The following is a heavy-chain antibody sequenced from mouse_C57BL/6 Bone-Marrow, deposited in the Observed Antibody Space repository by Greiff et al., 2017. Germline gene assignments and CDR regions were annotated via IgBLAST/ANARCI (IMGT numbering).Heavy chain of an antibody. CDR1: GFTFSDYY. D-gene: IGHD1-1*01. CDR3: ARDNALLRYMDY. V-gene: IGHV5-16*01. J-gene: IGHJ4*01. CDR2: INYDGSST. Sequence: EVKLMESEGGLVQPGSSMKLSCTASGFTFSDYYMAWVRQVPEKGLEWVANINYDGSSTYYLDSLKSRFIISRDNAKNILYLQMSSLKSEDTATYYCARDNALLRYMDYWGQGTSVTVSS.